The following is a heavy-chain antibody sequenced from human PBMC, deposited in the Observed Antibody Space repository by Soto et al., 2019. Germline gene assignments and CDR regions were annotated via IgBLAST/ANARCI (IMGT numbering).Heavy chain of an antibody. J-gene: IGHJ3*02. CDR2: ISAYNGNT. D-gene: IGHD2-15*01. CDR3: ARDVGYFIRGSCYLRAFDI. Sequence: ASVKVSCKASGYTFTSYGISWVRQAPGQGLEWMGWISAYNGNTNYAQKLQGRVTMTTDTSTGTAYMELRSLRSDDTAVYYCARDVGYFIRGSCYLRAFDIWCQGIMVNVS. CDR1: GYTFTSYG. V-gene: IGHV1-18*01.